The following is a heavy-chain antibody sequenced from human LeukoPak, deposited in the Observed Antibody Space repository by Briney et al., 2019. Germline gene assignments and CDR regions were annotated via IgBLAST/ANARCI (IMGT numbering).Heavy chain of an antibody. Sequence: GGSLRLSCAASGFTFSNAWMSWVRQAPGKGLEWVGRINRKTDGGTIDYAAPVKGRFTISRDNSKNTLYLQMNGLRAEDTAVYYCARDGVPAAMPYIRGMDVWGQGTTVTVSS. CDR2: INRKTDGGTI. D-gene: IGHD2-2*01. J-gene: IGHJ6*02. CDR1: GFTFSNAW. V-gene: IGHV3-15*01. CDR3: ARDGVPAAMPYIRGMDV.